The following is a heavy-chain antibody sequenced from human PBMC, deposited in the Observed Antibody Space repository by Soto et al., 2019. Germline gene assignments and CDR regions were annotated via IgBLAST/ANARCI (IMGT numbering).Heavy chain of an antibody. D-gene: IGHD5-18*01. CDR2: IYPGDSDT. CDR1: GYSFTSYW. J-gene: IGHJ6*02. Sequence: GESLKISCKGSGYSFTSYWIGWVRQMPGKGLEWMGIIYPGDSDTRYSPSFQGQVTISADKSISTAYLQWSSLKASDTAMYYCATTGIQLWRASGSMALDVWGQGTTVTVSS. V-gene: IGHV5-51*01. CDR3: ATTGIQLWRASGSMALDV.